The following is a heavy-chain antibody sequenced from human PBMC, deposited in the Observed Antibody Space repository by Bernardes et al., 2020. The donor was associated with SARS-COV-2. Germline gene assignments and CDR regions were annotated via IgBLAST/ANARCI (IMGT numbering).Heavy chain of an antibody. CDR2: IWYDGSNK. CDR1: GFTFSSYG. J-gene: IGHJ6*02. CDR3: ARDRGEYYDFWSGYVDIGYSGMDV. V-gene: IGHV3-33*01. Sequence: GGSLRLSCAASGFTFSSYGMYWVRQAPGKGLEWVAVIWYDGSNKYYADSVKGRFTISRDNSKNTLYLQMNSLRAEDTAVYYCARDRGEYYDFWSGYVDIGYSGMDVWGQGTTVTVSS. D-gene: IGHD3-3*01.